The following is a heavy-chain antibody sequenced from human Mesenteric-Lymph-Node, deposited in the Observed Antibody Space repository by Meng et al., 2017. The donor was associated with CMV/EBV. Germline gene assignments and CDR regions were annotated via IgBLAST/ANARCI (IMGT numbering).Heavy chain of an antibody. CDR2: ISSSSSYI. CDR1: GFTFNTYW. V-gene: IGHV3-21*01. CDR3: ARGGYFIDY. Sequence: GESLKISCTASGFTFNTYWMNWVRQAPGKGLEWVSSISSSSSYIYYADSVKGRFTISRDNAKNSLYLQMNSLRAEDTAVYYCARGGYFIDYWGQGTLVTVSS. J-gene: IGHJ4*02. D-gene: IGHD3-22*01.